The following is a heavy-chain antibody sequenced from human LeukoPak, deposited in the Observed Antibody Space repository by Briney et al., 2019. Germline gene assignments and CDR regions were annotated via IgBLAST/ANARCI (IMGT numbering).Heavy chain of an antibody. J-gene: IGHJ6*02. CDR1: GGSISSYY. CDR2: INYSGST. D-gene: IGHD5-12*01. Sequence: SETLSLTCTVSGGSISSYYWSWIRQPPGKGLEWIGYINYSGSTNYNPSLKGRVTISVDTSKNQFSLKLSSVTAADTAVYYCARGESKRYSGYDYYVMDVWGQGTTVTVSS. V-gene: IGHV4-59*01. CDR3: ARGESKRYSGYDYYVMDV.